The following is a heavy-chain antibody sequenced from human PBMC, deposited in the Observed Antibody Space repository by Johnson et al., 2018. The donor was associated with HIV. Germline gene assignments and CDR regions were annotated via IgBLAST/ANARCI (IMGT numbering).Heavy chain of an antibody. J-gene: IGHJ3*02. CDR3: ARGSYYDSSGDAFDI. CDR2: IYSGGST. CDR1: GFTVSSNY. D-gene: IGHD3-22*01. Sequence: VQLVESGGGLVKPGGSLRLSCPASGFTVSSNYMSWVRQAPGKGLEWVSVIYSGGSTYYADSVKGRFTISRDSSKNTLFLQMNSLRAEDTAVYYCARGSYYDSSGDAFDIWGQGTMVTVSS. V-gene: IGHV3-66*01.